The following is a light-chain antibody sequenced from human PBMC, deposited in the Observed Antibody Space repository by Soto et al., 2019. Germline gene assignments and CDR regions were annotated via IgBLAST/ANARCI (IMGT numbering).Light chain of an antibody. CDR3: QQRSNWPT. CDR1: QSVSSY. V-gene: IGKV3-11*01. Sequence: EIVLTQSPATLSLSPGERATLSCRASQSVSSYLAWYQQKPGQAPRLLIYDASNRATGIPARFSGGGSGTDFTLTISGLEPEDFAVYYCQQRSNWPTFGQGTKV. CDR2: DAS. J-gene: IGKJ1*01.